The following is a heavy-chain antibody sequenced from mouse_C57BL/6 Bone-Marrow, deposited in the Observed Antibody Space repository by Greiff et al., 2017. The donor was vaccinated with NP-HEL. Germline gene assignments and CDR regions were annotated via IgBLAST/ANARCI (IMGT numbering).Heavy chain of an antibody. CDR1: GFTFTDYY. D-gene: IGHD1-1*01. V-gene: IGHV7-3*01. CDR3: ASLSYGSGLAWFAY. CDR2: IRNEANGYTT. J-gene: IGHJ3*01. Sequence: EVMLVESGGGLVQPGGSLSLSCAASGFTFTDYYMSWVRQPPGKALEWLGFIRNEANGYTTEYSASVKGRFTISTDNSQSILYLQMSALRAEDSATYYCASLSYGSGLAWFAYWGQGTLVTVSA.